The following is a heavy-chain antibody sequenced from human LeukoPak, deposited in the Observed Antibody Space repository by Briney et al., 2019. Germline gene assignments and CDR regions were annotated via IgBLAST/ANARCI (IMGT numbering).Heavy chain of an antibody. CDR2: ISSSSSYI. Sequence: GGSLRLSCAASGFTFSSYSMNWVRQAPGKGLEWVSFISSSSSYIYYADSVKGRFTISRDNAKNSLYLQMNSLRAEDTAVYYCARGGLVRYYYYYMDVWGKGTTVTVSS. CDR3: ARGGLVRYYYYYMDV. V-gene: IGHV3-21*01. D-gene: IGHD6-19*01. CDR1: GFTFSSYS. J-gene: IGHJ6*03.